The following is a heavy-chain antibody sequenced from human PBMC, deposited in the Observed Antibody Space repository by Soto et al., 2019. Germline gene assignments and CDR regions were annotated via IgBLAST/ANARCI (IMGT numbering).Heavy chain of an antibody. CDR3: ARAPRSGIDY. CDR2: INHSGST. J-gene: IGHJ4*02. Sequence: QVQLQQWGAGLLKPSETLSLTCAVYGGSFSGYYWSWIRQPPGKGLEWIGEINHSGSTNYNPSLKSRVTISVDTSKNQFSLKLSSVTAAGTAVYYCARAPRSGIDYWGQGTLVTVSS. CDR1: GGSFSGYY. V-gene: IGHV4-34*01. D-gene: IGHD3-10*01.